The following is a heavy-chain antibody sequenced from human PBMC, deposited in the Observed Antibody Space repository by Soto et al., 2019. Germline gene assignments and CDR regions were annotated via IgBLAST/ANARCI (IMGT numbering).Heavy chain of an antibody. CDR3: ASGGGKTYYYDSSGDVDAFDI. V-gene: IGHV1-69*13. D-gene: IGHD3-22*01. J-gene: IGHJ3*02. Sequence: GASVKVSCKASGGTFSSYAISWVRQAPGQGLEWMGGIIPIFGTANYAQKFPGRVTITADESTSTAYMALSSLRSEVPAVYYCASGGGKTYYYDSSGDVDAFDIWGQGTMVTVS. CDR2: IIPIFGTA. CDR1: GGTFSSYA.